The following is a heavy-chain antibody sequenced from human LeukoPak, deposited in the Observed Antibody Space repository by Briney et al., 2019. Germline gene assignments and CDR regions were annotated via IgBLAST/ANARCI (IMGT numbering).Heavy chain of an antibody. V-gene: IGHV1-18*01. CDR1: GYTFTSYG. J-gene: IGHJ6*02. CDR2: ISAYNGNT. Sequence: ASVKVSCKASGYTFTSYGISWVRQAPGQGLEWMGWISAYNGNTNYAQKLQGRVTMTTDTSTSTAYMELRSLRSDDTAVYYCARDRAVAKPGGYYYYYGMDVWGQGTTVTVSS. CDR3: ARDRAVAKPGGYYYYYGMDV. D-gene: IGHD5-12*01.